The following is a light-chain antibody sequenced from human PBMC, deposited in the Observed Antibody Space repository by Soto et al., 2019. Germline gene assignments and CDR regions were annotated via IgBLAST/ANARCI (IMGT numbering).Light chain of an antibody. Sequence: EIVLTQSPGTLSLSPGERATLSCRASQSLSSGYLAWYQQKPGQAPRILIYAASSRATGIPDRFSGSGSGTDFTLTISRLELEDFAVYYCHQYETSARTFGQGTKVDI. CDR1: QSLSSGY. CDR3: HQYETSART. J-gene: IGKJ1*01. CDR2: AAS. V-gene: IGKV3-20*01.